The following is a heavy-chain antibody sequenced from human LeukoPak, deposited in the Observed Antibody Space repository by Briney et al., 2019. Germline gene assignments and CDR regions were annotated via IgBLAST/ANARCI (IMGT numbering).Heavy chain of an antibody. V-gene: IGHV3-23*01. Sequence: GGSLRLSCTVSGFTFSSYAMSWVRQAPGKGLEWVSAISSTGGNTYHADSVKGRFTISRDNSKNTLYLQMNSLRAEDTAVYYCAKDPTSITATDTDYWGQGTLVTVSS. CDR2: ISSTGGNT. D-gene: IGHD6-13*01. J-gene: IGHJ4*02. CDR1: GFTFSSYA. CDR3: AKDPTSITATDTDY.